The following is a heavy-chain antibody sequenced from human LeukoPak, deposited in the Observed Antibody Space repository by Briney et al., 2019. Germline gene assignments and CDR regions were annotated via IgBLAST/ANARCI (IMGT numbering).Heavy chain of an antibody. Sequence: GGSLRLSCAVSGLTFSSSWMDWVRQAPGKGLEWVSSISSSSSYIYYADSVKGRFTISRDNAKNSLYLQMNSLRAEDTAVYYCASESYDSSGYYGEKWGQGTLVTVSS. CDR3: ASESYDSSGYYGEK. D-gene: IGHD3-22*01. CDR2: ISSSSSYI. V-gene: IGHV3-21*01. CDR1: GLTFSSSW. J-gene: IGHJ4*02.